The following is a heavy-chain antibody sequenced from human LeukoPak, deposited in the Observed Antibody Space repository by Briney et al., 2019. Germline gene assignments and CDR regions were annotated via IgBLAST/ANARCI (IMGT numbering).Heavy chain of an antibody. CDR2: ISSSSSYI. CDR1: GFTFSSYS. Sequence: PGGSLRLSCAASGFTFSSYSMNWVRQAPGKGLEWVSSISSSSSYIYYADSVKGRFTISRDTAKNSLYLQMNSLRAEDTAVYYCARDSGAVVTAFDYWGQGTLVTVSS. V-gene: IGHV3-21*01. D-gene: IGHD4-23*01. CDR3: ARDSGAVVTAFDY. J-gene: IGHJ4*02.